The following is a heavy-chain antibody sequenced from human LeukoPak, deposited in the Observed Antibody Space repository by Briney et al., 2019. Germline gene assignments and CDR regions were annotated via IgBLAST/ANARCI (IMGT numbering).Heavy chain of an antibody. J-gene: IGHJ5*02. CDR1: GGTFSSYA. CDR2: IIPIFGTA. D-gene: IGHD2-2*01. Sequence: ASVKVSCKASGGTFSSYAISWVRQAPGQGLEWMGGIIPIFGTANYAQKFQGRVTITTDESTSTAYMELSSLRSEDMAVYYCARGYCSSTSCYHWFDPWGQGTLVTVSS. CDR3: ARGYCSSTSCYHWFDP. V-gene: IGHV1-69*05.